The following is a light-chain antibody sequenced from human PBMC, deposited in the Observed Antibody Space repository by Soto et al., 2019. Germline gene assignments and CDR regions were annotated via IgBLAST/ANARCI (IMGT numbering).Light chain of an antibody. CDR3: SSFTSNRIYV. CDR2: GVT. Sequence: QSALTQPTSVSGSPGQSITISCTGNHNDIGTYDYVSWYQQHPGRAPRPLIHGVTTRPSGISGRFSASKSGLTASLTISGVQPEDEADYYCSSFTSNRIYVLRPATKVTVX. CDR1: HNDIGTYDY. J-gene: IGLJ1*01. V-gene: IGLV2-14*03.